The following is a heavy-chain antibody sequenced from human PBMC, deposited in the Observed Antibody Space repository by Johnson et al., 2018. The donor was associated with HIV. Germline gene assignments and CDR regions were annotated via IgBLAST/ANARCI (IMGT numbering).Heavy chain of an antibody. CDR2: IYSGGNT. J-gene: IGHJ3*02. Sequence: VQLVESGGGVVQPGRSLRLSCAASGITVSSSYMSWVRQAPGKGLEWVSVIYSGGNTYYADSVKGRFTISRDNAKNSLYLQMNSLRAEDTALYYCAKEEAAGPYDAFDIWGQGTMVTVSS. CDR3: AKEEAAGPYDAFDI. V-gene: IGHV3-66*01. CDR1: GITVSSSY. D-gene: IGHD6-13*01.